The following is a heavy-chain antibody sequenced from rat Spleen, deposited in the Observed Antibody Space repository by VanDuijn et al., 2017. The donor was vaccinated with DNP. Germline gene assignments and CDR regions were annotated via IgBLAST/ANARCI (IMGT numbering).Heavy chain of an antibody. CDR3: AIQLGVFDY. J-gene: IGHJ2*01. CDR2: VTTAGST. Sequence: EVLLQESGPGLVKPSQSLSLTCSVTGFSITNNFKWSWIRKFPGNKLEWMGYVTTAGSTDYNPSLKSRISITTDTSKNQFFLQVNSVAAEDTATYYCAIQLGVFDYWGRGVMVTVSS. D-gene: IGHD5-1*01. CDR1: GFSITNNFK. V-gene: IGHV3-3*01.